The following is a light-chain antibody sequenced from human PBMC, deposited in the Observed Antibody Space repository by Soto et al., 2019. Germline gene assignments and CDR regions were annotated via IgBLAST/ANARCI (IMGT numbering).Light chain of an antibody. J-gene: IGKJ4*01. V-gene: IGKV3-11*01. Sequence: ETVLTQSPARLSLSPGERATLSCRAGQSVSDYLAWYHQKPGQPPRLLFFDASNRVTGVPAWFSGGGSGTVFTLIISNLEPEDVAYYYCQQRVNWPPSFGPGTKVEI. CDR1: QSVSDY. CDR3: QQRVNWPPS. CDR2: DAS.